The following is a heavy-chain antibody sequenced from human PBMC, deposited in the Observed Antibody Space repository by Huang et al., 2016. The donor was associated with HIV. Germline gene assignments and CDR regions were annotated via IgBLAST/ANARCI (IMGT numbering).Heavy chain of an antibody. J-gene: IGHJ4*02. CDR1: GGTFSTYA. V-gene: IGHV1-69*01. CDR2: IIPIFVTP. Sequence: QVQLVQSGAEVKKPGSSVKVSCKSSGGTFSTYAINWVRQAPGQGLEWMGAIIPIFVTPQYTQKFQGRVTMTADESTSTAYMQLSSLKSEDTAVYYCARSHNWNYFDFWGQGTLVTVSS. D-gene: IGHD1-20*01. CDR3: ARSHNWNYFDF.